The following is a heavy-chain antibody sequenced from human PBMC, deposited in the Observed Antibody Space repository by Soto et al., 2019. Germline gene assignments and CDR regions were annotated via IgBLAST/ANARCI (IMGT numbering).Heavy chain of an antibody. V-gene: IGHV3-43D*04. CDR1: GFTFADYA. D-gene: IGHD1-20*01. J-gene: IGHJ4*02. Sequence: GGSLRLSCVASGFTFADYAMHWIRHAPGKGLEWVSVINWNGGTTYYADPVKGRFTISRDNSKNSLFLQMNSLRPEDTGLYYCAKGDITGNSYFGYWGQGTLVTVSS. CDR2: INWNGGTT. CDR3: AKGDITGNSYFGY.